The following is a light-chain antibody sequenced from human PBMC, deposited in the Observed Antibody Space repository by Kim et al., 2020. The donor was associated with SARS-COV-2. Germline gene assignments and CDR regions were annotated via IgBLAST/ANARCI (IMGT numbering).Light chain of an antibody. CDR3: NSRDSNDNVV. CDR1: SLRSYY. J-gene: IGLJ2*01. CDR2: GKN. V-gene: IGLV3-19*01. Sequence: ALGQTVSITCQGDSLRSYYATWYQQEPAQAPILVIYGKNNRPSGIPARFSGASSGNTASLTITGTRAGDEADYYCNSRDSNDNVVFGGGTQLTVL.